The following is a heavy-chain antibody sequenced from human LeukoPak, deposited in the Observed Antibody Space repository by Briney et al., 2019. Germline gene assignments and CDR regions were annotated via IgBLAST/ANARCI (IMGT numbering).Heavy chain of an antibody. D-gene: IGHD3-3*01. CDR3: ARDSQASYYDFWSGYQSTWFDP. J-gene: IGHJ5*02. CDR2: INAGNGNT. Sequence: ASVKVSCKASGYTFTSYAMHWVRQAPGQRLEWMGWINAGNGNTKYSQKFQGRVTITRDTSASTAYMELSSLRSEDTAVYYCARDSQASYYDFWSGYQSTWFDPWGQGTLVTVSS. CDR1: GYTFTSYA. V-gene: IGHV1-3*01.